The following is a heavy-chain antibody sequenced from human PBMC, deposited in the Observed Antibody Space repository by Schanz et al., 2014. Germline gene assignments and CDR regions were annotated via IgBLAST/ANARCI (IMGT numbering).Heavy chain of an antibody. CDR1: GFPFSTYW. V-gene: IGHV3-74*02. J-gene: IGHJ4*02. CDR3: AMGGYQLHQ. Sequence: EVQLVESGGGLVQPGRSLRLSCAASGFPFSTYWMHWVRQAPGKGLVWVSHINSDGTTTTYADSVKGRFTISRDNAENTLYLQMNSLRVEDTAVYYCAMGGYQLHQWGQGTLVAVSS. CDR2: INSDGTTT. D-gene: IGHD1-7*01.